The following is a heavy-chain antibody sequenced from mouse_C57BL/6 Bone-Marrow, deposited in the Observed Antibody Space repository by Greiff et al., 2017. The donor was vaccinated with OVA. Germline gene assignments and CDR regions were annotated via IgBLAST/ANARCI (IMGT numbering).Heavy chain of an antibody. CDR1: GFNIKDDY. Sequence: VQLQQSGAELVRPGASVKLSCTASGFNIKDDYMHWVKQRPEQGLEWIGWIDPENGDTEYASKFQGKATITADTSSTTAYLQLSSLTSEDTAVYYCTTSYYYGSSSLDYWGQGTTLTVSS. J-gene: IGHJ2*01. V-gene: IGHV14-4*01. CDR3: TTSYYYGSSSLDY. D-gene: IGHD1-1*01. CDR2: IDPENGDT.